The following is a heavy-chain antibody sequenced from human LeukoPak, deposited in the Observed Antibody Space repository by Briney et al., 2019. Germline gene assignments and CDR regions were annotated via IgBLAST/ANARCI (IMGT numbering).Heavy chain of an antibody. CDR2: ISPRSETI. CDR1: GFSFNRRG. D-gene: IGHD3-16*01. CDR3: ARIDGPTVFTYYMDL. Sequence: GESLRLSCATSGFSFNRRGMNWVRHPPGKGLEWVSYISPRSETIYYAESVKGRFTVSRDDSKDSLYLQMHTLGAEDTAVYYCARIDGPTVFTYYMDLWGKGTTVTVAS. V-gene: IGHV3-48*04. J-gene: IGHJ6*03.